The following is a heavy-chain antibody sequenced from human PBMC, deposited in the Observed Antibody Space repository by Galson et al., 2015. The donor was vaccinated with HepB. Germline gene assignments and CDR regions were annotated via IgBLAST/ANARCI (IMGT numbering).Heavy chain of an antibody. J-gene: IGHJ4*02. Sequence: SLRLSCAASGFTFDDYAIHWVRQAPGKGLEWVSGISWNSGSKGYADSVKGRFTISRDNAKNSLYLQMNSLRAEDTALYYCAKDRFLEWLSSTPYFDYWGQGTLVTVSS. CDR1: GFTFDDYA. D-gene: IGHD3-3*01. V-gene: IGHV3-9*01. CDR2: ISWNSGSK. CDR3: AKDRFLEWLSSTPYFDY.